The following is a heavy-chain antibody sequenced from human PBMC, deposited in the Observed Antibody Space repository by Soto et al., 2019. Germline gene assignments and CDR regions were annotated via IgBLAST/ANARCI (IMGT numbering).Heavy chain of an antibody. CDR1: GAALNSGNYY. J-gene: IGHJ5*02. Sequence: SETLSLTCSVSGAALNSGNYYWSWIRQVPGKGLEWIGHIYVTGAVDYNPSLRDRITISQDTSERQFSLNLRLVTAADTAVYYCARLRIATNNYKWFDPWGQGTLGTVSS. CDR2: IYVTGAV. D-gene: IGHD2-21*01. CDR3: ARLRIATNNYKWFDP. V-gene: IGHV4-31*03.